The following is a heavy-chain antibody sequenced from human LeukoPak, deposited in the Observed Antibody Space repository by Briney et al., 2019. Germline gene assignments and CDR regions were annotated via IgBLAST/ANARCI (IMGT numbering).Heavy chain of an antibody. D-gene: IGHD3-22*01. CDR3: ARHGIDNYESSGYSSWFDT. Sequence: SETLSLTCTVSGDSMRGSSYYWGWIRQPPGKGLEWIASIYYSGNTFHNPSLKSRVSISVDKSKNQFSMKLRSVTAADTAVYYCARHGIDNYESSGYSSWFDTWGQGTLVTISS. V-gene: IGHV4-39*01. CDR1: GDSMRGSSYY. CDR2: IYYSGNT. J-gene: IGHJ5*02.